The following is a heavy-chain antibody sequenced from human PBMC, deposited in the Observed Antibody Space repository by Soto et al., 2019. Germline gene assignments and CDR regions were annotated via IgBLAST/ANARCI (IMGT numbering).Heavy chain of an antibody. CDR3: AKVVYDTSGYCQRHYYYYGLDV. D-gene: IGHD3-22*01. Sequence: EVQLLESGGGLALPGGSLRLSCAASGFTFSNYAMSWVRQAPGKGLQWVSTISGSGVMTYYADSVKGWFTISRDNSEITLFLQMNSLGAEDTAVYYCAKVVYDTSGYCQRHYYYYGLDVWGQGTTVTVSS. V-gene: IGHV3-23*01. J-gene: IGHJ6*02. CDR1: GFTFSNYA. CDR2: ISGSGVMT.